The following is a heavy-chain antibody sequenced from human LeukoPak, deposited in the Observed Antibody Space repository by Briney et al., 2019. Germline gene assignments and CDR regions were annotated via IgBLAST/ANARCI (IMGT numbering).Heavy chain of an antibody. V-gene: IGHV1-2*02. D-gene: IGHD4-11*01. Sequence: ASVKVSCKASGYTFTGYYIHWVRQAPRQGLEWMGWINSNSGGTNYAQKFQGRVTMTRDTSISTAYMELSRLTSDDTAVYYCARDAIVRDYSNSDYWGQGTLVTVSS. J-gene: IGHJ4*02. CDR1: GYTFTGYY. CDR3: ARDAIVRDYSNSDY. CDR2: INSNSGGT.